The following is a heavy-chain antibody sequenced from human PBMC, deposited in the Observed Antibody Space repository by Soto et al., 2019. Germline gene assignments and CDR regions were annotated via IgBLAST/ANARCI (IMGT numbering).Heavy chain of an antibody. D-gene: IGHD4-17*01. Sequence: SETLSLTCTVSGGSISSGGYYWSWIRQHPGKGLEWIGYIYYSGSTYYNPSLKSRVTISVDTSKNQFSLKLSSVTAADTAVYYCARGTYGDSSPSNWFDPWGQGTLVTVSS. V-gene: IGHV4-31*03. CDR1: GGSISSGGYY. J-gene: IGHJ5*02. CDR3: ARGTYGDSSPSNWFDP. CDR2: IYYSGST.